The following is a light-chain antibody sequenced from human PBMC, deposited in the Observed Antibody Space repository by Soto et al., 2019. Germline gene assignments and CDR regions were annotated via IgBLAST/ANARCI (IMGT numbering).Light chain of an antibody. CDR3: AAWDDRLDVYV. CDR2: STS. CDR1: SSNIGSNT. V-gene: IGLV1-44*01. Sequence: QSVLTQPPSASGTPGQIVAISCSGSSSNIGSNTVTWYQQLPGTAPKLLIYSTSQRSSGVPGRFSGSKSGASASLSISGLQSEDEAGYYCAAWDDRLDVYVFGTGTKV. J-gene: IGLJ1*01.